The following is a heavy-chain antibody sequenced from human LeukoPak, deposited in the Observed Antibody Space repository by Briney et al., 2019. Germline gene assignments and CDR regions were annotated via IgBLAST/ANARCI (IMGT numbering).Heavy chain of an antibody. Sequence: GGSLRLSCAASGFTFSNAWMSWVRQAPGKGLGWVGRIKSKTDGGTTDYAAPVKGRFTISRDDSKNTLYLQMNSLKTEDTDVYYCTAPVYSSSWLNYYYYGMDVWGQGTTVTVSS. J-gene: IGHJ6*02. CDR3: TAPVYSSSWLNYYYYGMDV. CDR2: IKSKTDGGTT. D-gene: IGHD6-13*01. V-gene: IGHV3-15*01. CDR1: GFTFSNAW.